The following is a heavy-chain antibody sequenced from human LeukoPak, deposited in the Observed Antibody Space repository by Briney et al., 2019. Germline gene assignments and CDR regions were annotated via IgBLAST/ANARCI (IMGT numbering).Heavy chain of an antibody. D-gene: IGHD2-2*02. CDR1: GGSISSYY. Sequence: SETLSLTCTVSGGSISSYYWSWIRQPAEKGLEWIGRIYTSGSTNYNPSLKSRVTMSVDTSKNQFSLKLSSVTAADTAVYYCARSGNQLLYKGNYWYFDLWGRGTLVTVSS. CDR2: IYTSGST. V-gene: IGHV4-4*07. CDR3: ARSGNQLLYKGNYWYFDL. J-gene: IGHJ2*01.